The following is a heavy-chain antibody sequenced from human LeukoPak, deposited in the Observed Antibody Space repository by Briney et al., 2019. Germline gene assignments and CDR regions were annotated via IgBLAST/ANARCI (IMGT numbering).Heavy chain of an antibody. Sequence: GASVKVSCTASGGTFSSYAISWVRQAPGQGLEWMGGIIPIFGTANYAQKFQGRVTITRDTSASTAYMELSSLRSEDTAVYYCARVITYDSSGYYYWGQGTLVTVSS. J-gene: IGHJ4*02. CDR3: ARVITYDSSGYYY. D-gene: IGHD3-22*01. V-gene: IGHV1-69*05. CDR2: IIPIFGTA. CDR1: GGTFSSYA.